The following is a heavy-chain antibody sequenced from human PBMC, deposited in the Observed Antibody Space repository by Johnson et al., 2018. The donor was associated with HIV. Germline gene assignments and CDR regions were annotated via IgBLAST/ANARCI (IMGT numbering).Heavy chain of an antibody. V-gene: IGHV3-33*08. CDR2: ISFAGVKT. D-gene: IGHD3-10*01. J-gene: IGHJ3*02. CDR3: ARLEDRGRGAFDI. Sequence: QVQLVESGGGVVQPGRSLRLSCAASGFTLSSYGMAWVRQAPGKGLEWVAVISFAGVKTYYADSVRGRFTISRDNDKNSLYLQMNSLRAEDTAVYYCARLEDRGRGAFDIWGQGTMVTVSS. CDR1: GFTLSSYG.